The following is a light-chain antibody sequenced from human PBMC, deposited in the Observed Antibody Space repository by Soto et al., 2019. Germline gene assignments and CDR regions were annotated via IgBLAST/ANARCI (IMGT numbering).Light chain of an antibody. V-gene: IGLV2-14*01. J-gene: IGLJ1*01. CDR3: SSYAGSSNV. Sequence: QSALTQPASVSGSPGQSITISCTGTSSDVGGYNYVSWYQQQAGKAPKLLIYEVNYRPSGVSDRFSGSKSGNTASLTVSGLQAEDEADYYCSSYAGSSNVFGTGTKVTVL. CDR2: EVN. CDR1: SSDVGGYNY.